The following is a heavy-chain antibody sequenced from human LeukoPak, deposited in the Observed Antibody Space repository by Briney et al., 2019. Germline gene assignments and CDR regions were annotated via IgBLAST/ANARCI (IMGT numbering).Heavy chain of an antibody. CDR2: ISSSSSYI. CDR1: GFTFSSYS. Sequence: GGSLRLSCAAPGFTFSSYSMNWVRQAPGKGLEWVSSISSSSSYIYYADSVKGRFTISRDNAKNSLYLQMNSLRAEDTAVYYCARGSPDAFDIWGQGTMVTVSS. J-gene: IGHJ3*02. V-gene: IGHV3-21*01. CDR3: ARGSPDAFDI.